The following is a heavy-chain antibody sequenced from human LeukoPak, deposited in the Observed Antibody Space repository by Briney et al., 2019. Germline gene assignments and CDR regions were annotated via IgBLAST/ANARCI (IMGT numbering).Heavy chain of an antibody. CDR3: ARINLDPHYDFWSGPIDY. Sequence: SETLSLTCAVSGDSISNYYWSWIRQPAGKGLEWIGRFYTSGSAIYNPSLKSRLTMSVDTSKIQFSLKLGSVTAADTAVYYCARINLDPHYDFWSGPIDYWGQGTLVTVSS. CDR1: GDSISNYY. V-gene: IGHV4-4*07. D-gene: IGHD3-3*01. CDR2: FYTSGSA. J-gene: IGHJ4*02.